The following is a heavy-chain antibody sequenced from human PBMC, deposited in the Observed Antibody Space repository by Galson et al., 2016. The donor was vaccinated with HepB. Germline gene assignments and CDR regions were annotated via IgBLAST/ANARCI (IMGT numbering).Heavy chain of an antibody. CDR2: VYYSGSA. Sequence: SETLSLTCTVSGGSISSYYWSWIRQPPGKELEWIGYVYYSGSAYNPSLKSRVTISIDTSKNQFSLKLSSMTAADTAVYYCAREFRSVWFGELLHNWFDPWGRGTLVTVSS. CDR3: AREFRSVWFGELLHNWFDP. J-gene: IGHJ5*02. D-gene: IGHD3-10*01. V-gene: IGHV4-59*01. CDR1: GGSISSYY.